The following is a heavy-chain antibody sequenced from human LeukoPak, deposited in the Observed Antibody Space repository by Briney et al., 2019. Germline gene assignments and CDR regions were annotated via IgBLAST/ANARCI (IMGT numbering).Heavy chain of an antibody. CDR1: GYTFTGYY. CDR3: ARPKYSSGWYDDAFDI. V-gene: IGHV1-2*02. CDR2: INLNSGGT. D-gene: IGHD6-19*01. J-gene: IGHJ3*02. Sequence: ASVKVSCKASGYTFTGYYMHWVRQAPGQGLEWMGWINLNSGGTNYAQKFQGRVTMTRDTSISTAYMELSRLRSDDTAVYYCARPKYSSGWYDDAFDIWGQGTMVTVSS.